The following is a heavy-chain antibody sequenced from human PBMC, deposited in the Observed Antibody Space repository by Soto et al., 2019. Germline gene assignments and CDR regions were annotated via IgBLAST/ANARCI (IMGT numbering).Heavy chain of an antibody. D-gene: IGHD5-12*01. Sequence: GESLRISCKGCGYSFTSYWIDWVRQMPGKGLEWMGIIYPGDSDTRYSPSFQGQVTISADKSISTAYLQWNSLKASDTAMYFCAIRGYSGYDLYGMDVWGQGTTVTV. J-gene: IGHJ6*02. CDR3: AIRGYSGYDLYGMDV. V-gene: IGHV5-51*01. CDR2: IYPGDSDT. CDR1: GYSFTSYW.